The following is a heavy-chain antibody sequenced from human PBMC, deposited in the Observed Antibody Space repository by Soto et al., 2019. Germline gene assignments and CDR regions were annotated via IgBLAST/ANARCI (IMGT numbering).Heavy chain of an antibody. CDR2: INAGNGNT. CDR3: AGEHVGGDCSGVSCHYEGGDFDI. J-gene: IGHJ3*02. CDR1: GYTVTSYA. D-gene: IGHD2-15*01. V-gene: IGHV1-3*01. Sequence: QVQLVQAGAEVKKPGASVKVSCKASGYTVTSYAMHWVRQAPGQRLECMGWINAGNGNTKYSQKCQSIITINRDTSASTAYRELRSLRSEDTAVYYCAGEHVGGDCSGVSCHYEGGDFDIWGQGTMVTVSS.